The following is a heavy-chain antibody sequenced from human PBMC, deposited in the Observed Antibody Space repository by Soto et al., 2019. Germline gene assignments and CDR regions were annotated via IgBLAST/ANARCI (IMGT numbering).Heavy chain of an antibody. CDR2: ISYSGTT. CDR3: ARGRGYSYGLDP. V-gene: IGHV4-30-4*01. J-gene: IGHJ5*02. D-gene: IGHD5-12*01. CDR1: GDSISSVYNY. Sequence: SLTCAVSGDSISSVYNYWSWIRQPPGEGLEWIGFISYSGTTSYSPSLESRLAISLDTSKNQFSLSLTSVTAADTAVYYCARGRGYSYGLDPWGQGTLVTVSS.